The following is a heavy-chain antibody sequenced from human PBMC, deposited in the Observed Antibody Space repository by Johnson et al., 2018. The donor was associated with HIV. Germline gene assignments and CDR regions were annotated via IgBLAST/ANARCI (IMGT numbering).Heavy chain of an antibody. J-gene: IGHJ3*02. Sequence: QMQLVESGGGVVQPGRSLRLSCAASGFTFSSYAMHWVRQAPGKGLEWVAVISYDGSNKYYADSVQGRFTISRDNSKKTLYLQMKSMRAEDTAVYYCARDLGPDGAFDIWGQGTMVTVSS. V-gene: IGHV3-30-3*01. D-gene: IGHD5-24*01. CDR1: GFTFSSYA. CDR2: ISYDGSNK. CDR3: ARDLGPDGAFDI.